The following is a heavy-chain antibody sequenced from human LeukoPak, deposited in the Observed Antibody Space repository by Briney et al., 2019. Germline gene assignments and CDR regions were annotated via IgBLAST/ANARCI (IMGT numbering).Heavy chain of an antibody. J-gene: IGHJ4*02. D-gene: IGHD2-15*01. CDR1: GGSISSYY. CDR3: ARGRASGGSCYADY. Sequence: PSETLSLTCTVSGGSISSYYWSWIRQPPGKGLEWIGYIYYSGSTNYNPSLKSRVTISVDTSKNQFSLKLSSVTAADTAVYYCARGRASGGSCYADYWGQGTLVTVSS. V-gene: IGHV4-59*12. CDR2: IYYSGST.